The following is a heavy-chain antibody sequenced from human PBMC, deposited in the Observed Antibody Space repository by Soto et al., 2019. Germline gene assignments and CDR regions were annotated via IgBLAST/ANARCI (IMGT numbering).Heavy chain of an antibody. CDR3: ARGNRRYSSGLNWFDP. V-gene: IGHV4-34*01. J-gene: IGHJ5*02. D-gene: IGHD6-19*01. Sequence: SETLSLTCAVYGGSFSGYYWSWIRQPPGKGLEWIGEINHSGSTNYNPSLKSRVTISIDTSKNQFSLRLSSVTAADTAVYYCARGNRRYSSGLNWFDPWGQGTLVTVSS. CDR1: GGSFSGYY. CDR2: INHSGST.